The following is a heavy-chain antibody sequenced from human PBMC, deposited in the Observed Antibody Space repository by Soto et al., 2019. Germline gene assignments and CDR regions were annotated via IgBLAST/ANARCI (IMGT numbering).Heavy chain of an antibody. CDR1: GYTFTNYA. CDR2: ITAGNGDT. V-gene: IGHV1-3*01. D-gene: IGHD1-7*01. CDR3: ARDRYNWNSVYFDY. Sequence: ASVKVSCKASGYTFTNYAMHWVRQAPGQKLEWMGRITAGNGDTRYSQKFQGRVTITRDTSASTAYMELSNLRSEDTAVYYCARDRYNWNSVYFDYWGQGTLVTV. J-gene: IGHJ4*02.